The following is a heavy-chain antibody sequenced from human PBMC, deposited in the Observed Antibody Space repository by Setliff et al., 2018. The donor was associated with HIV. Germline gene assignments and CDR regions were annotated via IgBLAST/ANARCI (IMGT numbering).Heavy chain of an antibody. V-gene: IGHV3-21*01. Sequence: GWSLRLSCAASAFTFSDYSMNWVRQAPGKGLEWVSSISSSSSYISTADSVKGRFTISRDNAKNSLFLQMHSLRAEDTAVYYCARVQRGYSYYYYYMDVWGKGTTVTVSS. D-gene: IGHD5-18*01. CDR1: AFTFSDYS. CDR3: ARVQRGYSYYYYYMDV. J-gene: IGHJ6*03. CDR2: ISSSSSYI.